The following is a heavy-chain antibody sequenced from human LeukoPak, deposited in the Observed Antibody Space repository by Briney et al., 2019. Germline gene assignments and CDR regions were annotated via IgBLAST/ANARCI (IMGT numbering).Heavy chain of an antibody. J-gene: IGHJ3*02. CDR3: ARSLLKSYYYDSSGYAAGAFDI. Sequence: SETLSLTCAVSGGSISSNNWWSWVRQPPGKGLEWIGEIYHSGSTNYNPSLKSRVTISVDKSKNQFSLKLSSVTAADTAVYYCARSLLKSYYYDSSGYAAGAFDIWGQGTMVTVSS. CDR2: IYHSGST. D-gene: IGHD3-22*01. CDR1: GGSISSNNW. V-gene: IGHV4-4*02.